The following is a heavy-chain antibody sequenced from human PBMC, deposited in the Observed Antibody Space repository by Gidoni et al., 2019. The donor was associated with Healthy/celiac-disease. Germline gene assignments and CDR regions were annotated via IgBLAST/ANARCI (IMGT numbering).Heavy chain of an antibody. CDR2: ISGDGGST. D-gene: IGHD3-3*01. Sequence: EVQLVESGGGVVQPGGSLRLPCSASGSTLDGYAMHWVRQAPGKGLEWVSLISGDGGSTYYADSVKGRFTISRDNSKNSLYLQMNSLRTEDTALYYCARDGYRSGWFDPWGQGTLVTVSS. V-gene: IGHV3-43*02. J-gene: IGHJ5*02. CDR3: ARDGYRSGWFDP. CDR1: GSTLDGYA.